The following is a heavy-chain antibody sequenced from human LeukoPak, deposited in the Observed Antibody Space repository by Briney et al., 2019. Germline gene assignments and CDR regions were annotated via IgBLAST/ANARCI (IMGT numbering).Heavy chain of an antibody. J-gene: IGHJ4*02. CDR2: INGDGSTT. Sequence: GGSLRPSCAASGFTFSASWMHWVRQAPGKGLVWVSRINGDGSTTDYADSVKGRFTISRDNAKNALYLQMNSLRAEDTAVYYCARSGGGYWDSWGQGTLVTVSS. CDR3: ARSGGGYWDS. D-gene: IGHD2-21*01. CDR1: GFTFSASW. V-gene: IGHV3-74*01.